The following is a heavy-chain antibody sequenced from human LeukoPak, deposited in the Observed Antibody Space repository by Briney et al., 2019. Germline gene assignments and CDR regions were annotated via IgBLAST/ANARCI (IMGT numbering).Heavy chain of an antibody. Sequence: GGSLRLSCAASGFTFSNYWMTWVRQAPGKGLEWVAVINQDATKEYYMDSVKARFTISRDNAKNSVSLQMNSLRAEDTAVYYCVRDGGVSGYDLLDYWGQGTLVTISS. CDR3: VRDGGVSGYDLLDY. CDR2: INQDATKE. CDR1: GFTFSNYW. V-gene: IGHV3-7*01. J-gene: IGHJ4*02. D-gene: IGHD5-12*01.